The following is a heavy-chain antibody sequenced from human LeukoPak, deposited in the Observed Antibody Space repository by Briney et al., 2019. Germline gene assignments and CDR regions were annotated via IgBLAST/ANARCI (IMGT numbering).Heavy chain of an antibody. V-gene: IGHV4-39*07. CDR1: DDSISSNSCY. D-gene: IGHD6-13*01. CDR3: ARDKAAAGSDY. Sequence: PSETLSLTCTVSDDSISSNSCYWGWIRQPPGRGLEWIGSIYYSGSTYYNPSLKSRVTISVDTSKNQFSLKLSSVTAADTAVYYCARDKAAAGSDYWGQGTLVTVSS. CDR2: IYYSGST. J-gene: IGHJ4*02.